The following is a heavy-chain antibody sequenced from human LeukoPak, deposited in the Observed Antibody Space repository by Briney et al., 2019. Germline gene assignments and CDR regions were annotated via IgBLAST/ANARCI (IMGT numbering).Heavy chain of an antibody. J-gene: IGHJ3*02. CDR1: GGSMSSYY. CDR3: ARDSAGRAGAFDI. Sequence: SETLSLTCTVSGGSMSSYYWSWIRQSPGKGLEWIGYIYYSGSTNYNPSLKSRVTISVDTSKNQFSLKLSSVTAADTAVYYCARDSAGRAGAFDIWGQGTMVTVSS. V-gene: IGHV4-59*12. CDR2: IYYSGST. D-gene: IGHD2-15*01.